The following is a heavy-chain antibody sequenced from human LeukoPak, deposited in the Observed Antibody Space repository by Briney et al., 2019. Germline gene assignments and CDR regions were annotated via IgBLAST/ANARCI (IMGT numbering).Heavy chain of an antibody. CDR1: GGSFSGYY. CDR2: INHSGST. CDR3: ARDGSNWSDDYYHGVDV. J-gene: IGHJ6*02. V-gene: IGHV4-34*01. Sequence: SETLSLTCAVYGGSFSGYYWSWIRQPPGKGLEWIGEINHSGSTNYNPSLKSRVTISVDTSKNQFSLRLSSVTAADTAVYYCARDGSNWSDDYYHGVDVWGQGTTVTVSS. D-gene: IGHD4-11*01.